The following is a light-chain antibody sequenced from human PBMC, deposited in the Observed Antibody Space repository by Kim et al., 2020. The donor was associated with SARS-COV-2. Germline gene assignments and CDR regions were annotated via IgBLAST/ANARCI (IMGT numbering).Light chain of an antibody. CDR1: QSISDN. CDR3: QQYNNWPPLT. J-gene: IGKJ4*01. Sequence: PGESATLSGRASQSISDNLAWYQQKPGQAPRLLIYGTSTRATDIPARFSGSGSGTVFTLTISSLQSEDFAVYYCQQYNNWPPLTFGGGTKVEIK. CDR2: GTS. V-gene: IGKV3-15*01.